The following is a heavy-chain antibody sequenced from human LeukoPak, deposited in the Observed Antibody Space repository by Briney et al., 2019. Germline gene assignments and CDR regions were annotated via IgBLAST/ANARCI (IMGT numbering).Heavy chain of an antibody. Sequence: PGGSLRLSCAASGFTFSSYSMNWVRQAPGKGLEWVSSISSSSSYIYYADSVKGRFTISRDNAKNSLYLQMNSLRAEDTAVYYCARGDYGGNSLVDYWGQGTLVTVSS. CDR2: ISSSSSYI. J-gene: IGHJ4*02. CDR3: ARGDYGGNSLVDY. V-gene: IGHV3-21*01. CDR1: GFTFSSYS. D-gene: IGHD4-23*01.